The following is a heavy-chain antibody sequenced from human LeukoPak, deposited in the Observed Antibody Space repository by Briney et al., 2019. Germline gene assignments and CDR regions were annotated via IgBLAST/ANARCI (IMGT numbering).Heavy chain of an antibody. D-gene: IGHD3-22*01. Sequence: SETLSLTCTVSGGSISSGTYYWAWIRQPPGKGLEWIGNIYYSGSTYYNPSLKSRVTISVDTSKNQFSLKLSSVTAADTAVYYCGGYDSSGYYIDYWGQGTLVTVSS. CDR1: GGSISSGTYY. J-gene: IGHJ4*02. CDR3: GGYDSSGYYIDY. CDR2: IYYSGST. V-gene: IGHV4-39*07.